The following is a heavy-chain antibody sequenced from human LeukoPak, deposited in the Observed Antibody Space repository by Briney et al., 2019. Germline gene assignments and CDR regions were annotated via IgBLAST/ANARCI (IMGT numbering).Heavy chain of an antibody. CDR2: IIPIFGTA. J-gene: IGHJ6*01. D-gene: IGHD4-23*01. CDR3: ARFYGGVKKKKLHLFGIEV. Sequence: SVKVSCMASGGTFSSYAISWVRQAPGQGLEWMGGIIPIFGTANYAQKFQGRVTITADESTSTAYMELSSLRSEDTAVYYCARFYGGVKKKKLHLFGIEVWGKGTTVTVSS. CDR1: GGTFSSYA. V-gene: IGHV1-69*13.